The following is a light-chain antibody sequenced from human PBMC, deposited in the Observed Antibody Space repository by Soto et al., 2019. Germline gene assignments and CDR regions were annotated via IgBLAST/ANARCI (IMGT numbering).Light chain of an antibody. CDR1: QSVLYSSKNKNY. Sequence: DIVMTQSPDSLAVSLGERATINCKSSQSVLYSSKNKNYLAWYQQKPGPPPKLLIYWASTRESGVPDRFSGSGSGTDFTLTISSLQAEDVAVYYCQQYYSTPPYTFGQGTKLEIK. J-gene: IGKJ2*01. V-gene: IGKV4-1*01. CDR2: WAS. CDR3: QQYYSTPPYT.